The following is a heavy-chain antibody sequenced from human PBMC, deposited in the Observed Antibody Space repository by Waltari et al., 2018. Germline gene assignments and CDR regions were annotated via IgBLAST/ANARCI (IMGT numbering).Heavy chain of an antibody. D-gene: IGHD6-6*01. V-gene: IGHV3-23*01. CDR3: AKRPSSSKKQYYFDY. CDR2: ISARNLT. Sequence: EVQLLDSGGGLVQPGESLSLSCAASGFTLSTYALSWVRQAPGKGLEWVSVISARNLTYYADSVRCRFTISRDNSKNTVFLQMDSLRAEDTAIYYCAKRPSSSKKQYYFDYWGQGTLVTVSS. J-gene: IGHJ4*02. CDR1: GFTLSTYA.